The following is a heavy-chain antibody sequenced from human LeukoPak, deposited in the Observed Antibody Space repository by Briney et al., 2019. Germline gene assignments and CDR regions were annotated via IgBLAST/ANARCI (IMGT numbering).Heavy chain of an antibody. V-gene: IGHV3-33*01. CDR1: GFTFSSYG. J-gene: IGHJ4*02. D-gene: IGHD3-22*01. Sequence: GGSLRLSCAASGFTFSSYGMHWVRQAPGKGLEWVAVIWYDGSNKYYADSVKGRFTISRDNSKNTLYLQMNSLRAEDTAVYYCARGRDDSSGYSSYLDYWGQGTLVTVSS. CDR3: ARGRDDSSGYSSYLDY. CDR2: IWYDGSNK.